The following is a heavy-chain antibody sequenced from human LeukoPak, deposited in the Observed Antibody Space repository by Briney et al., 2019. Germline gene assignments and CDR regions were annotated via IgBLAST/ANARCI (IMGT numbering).Heavy chain of an antibody. CDR1: GFTFSSYG. CDR3: AREGPRGNSQFDY. J-gene: IGHJ4*02. D-gene: IGHD2/OR15-2a*01. CDR2: IWYDGSNK. V-gene: IGHV3-33*01. Sequence: GGSLRLSCAASGFTFSSYGMHWVRQAPGKGLEWVALIWYDGSNKYYTDSVKGRLTISRDNSKDTLYLQMNSLRAEDTAIYYCAREGPRGNSQFDYWGQGTLVTVSS.